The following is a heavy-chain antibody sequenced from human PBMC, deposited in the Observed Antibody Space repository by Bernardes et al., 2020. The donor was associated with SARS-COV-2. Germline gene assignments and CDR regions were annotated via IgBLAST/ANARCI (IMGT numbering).Heavy chain of an antibody. J-gene: IGHJ6*02. CDR3: AQQQLPPSPFYYYYGMDV. D-gene: IGHD6-13*01. V-gene: IGHV7-4-1*02. CDR2: INTNTGNP. Sequence: ASVKVSCKASGYTFTSYAMNWVRQAPGQGLEWMGWINTNTGNPTYAQGFTGRFVFSLDTSVSTAYLQISSLKAEDTAVYYCAQQQLPPSPFYYYYGMDVWGQGTTVTVSS. CDR1: GYTFTSYA.